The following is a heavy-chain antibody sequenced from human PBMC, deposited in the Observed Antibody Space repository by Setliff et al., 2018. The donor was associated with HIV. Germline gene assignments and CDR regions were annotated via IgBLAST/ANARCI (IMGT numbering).Heavy chain of an antibody. D-gene: IGHD3-10*01. CDR1: GGSISSGGYY. CDR3: ARDRYAGEIDY. V-gene: IGHV4-31*03. Sequence: SETLSLTCTVSGGSISSGGYYWSWIRQHPGKGLEWIGYIFYSGSTYYNPSLKSRVTISIDTSKNQFSLKMSSVTAADTAVYYCARDRYAGEIDYWGQGTLVTVSS. J-gene: IGHJ4*02. CDR2: IFYSGST.